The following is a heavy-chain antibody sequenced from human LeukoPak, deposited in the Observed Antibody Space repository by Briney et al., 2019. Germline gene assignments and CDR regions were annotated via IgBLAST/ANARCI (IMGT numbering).Heavy chain of an antibody. D-gene: IGHD2-8*01. CDR1: GGSISSSNW. Sequence: PSETLSLTCAVSGGSISSSNWWSWVRQPPGKGLEWIGEIYHSGSTNYNPSLKSRVTISVDKSKNQFSLKLSSVSAADTAVYYCARVLGYCTNGVCYEIDYWGQGTLVTVSS. CDR2: IYHSGST. V-gene: IGHV4-4*02. J-gene: IGHJ4*02. CDR3: ARVLGYCTNGVCYEIDY.